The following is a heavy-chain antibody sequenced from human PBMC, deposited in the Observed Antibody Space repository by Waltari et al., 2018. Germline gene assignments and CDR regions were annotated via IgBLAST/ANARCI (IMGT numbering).Heavy chain of an antibody. J-gene: IGHJ5*02. V-gene: IGHV3-23*01. D-gene: IGHD2-15*01. CDR1: GFTFSSYA. CDR2: ISGSGGST. CDR3: AKDSEDIVVVVARLGWFDP. Sequence: EVQLLESGGGLVQPGRSLRLSCAASGFTFSSYAMSWVRQAPGKGLEWVSAISGSGGSTYYADSVKGRFTISRDNSKNTLYLQMNSLRAEDTAVYYCAKDSEDIVVVVARLGWFDPWGQGTLVTVSS.